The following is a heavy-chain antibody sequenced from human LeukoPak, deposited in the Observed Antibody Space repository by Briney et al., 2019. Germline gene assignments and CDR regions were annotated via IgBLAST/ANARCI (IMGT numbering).Heavy chain of an antibody. Sequence: GGSLRLSCAASGFTFSSYAMRWVRQAPGKGLEWVSAISGSGGSTYYADSVKGRFTISRDNAKNTLYLQMNSLRAEDTAVYYCAKEPDYGDYFDYWGQGTLVTVSS. J-gene: IGHJ4*02. CDR3: AKEPDYGDYFDY. D-gene: IGHD4-17*01. V-gene: IGHV3-23*01. CDR2: ISGSGGST. CDR1: GFTFSSYA.